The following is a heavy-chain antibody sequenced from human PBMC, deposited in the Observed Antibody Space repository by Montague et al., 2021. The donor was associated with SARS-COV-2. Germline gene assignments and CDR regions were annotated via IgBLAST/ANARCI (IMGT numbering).Heavy chain of an antibody. CDR3: AKDGQRQLLSFFDA. D-gene: IGHD3-16*02. V-gene: IGHV3-33*06. CDR2: IWNDGSDK. J-gene: IGHJ4*02. Sequence: SLRLSCAASGFSFSRYGMNWVRQAPGKGLEWVALIWNDGSDKYYADSVKGRFTISRDNSKNMLFLHMNSLRAEDTATYYCAKDGQRQLLSFFDARGQGALITVSS. CDR1: GFSFSRYG.